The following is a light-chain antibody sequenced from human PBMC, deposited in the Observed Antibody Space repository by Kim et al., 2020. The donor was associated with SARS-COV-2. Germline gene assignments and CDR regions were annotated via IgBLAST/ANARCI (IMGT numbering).Light chain of an antibody. V-gene: IGKV3-20*01. CDR2: GAS. J-gene: IGKJ2*01. CDR3: QQCASSPYT. CDR1: QSLSSNS. Sequence: PGERATLSCRASQSLSSNSLAWYQQKPGQAPRLLIYGASRRATGIPDRFSGSGSGTDLTLTISRLEPEDFAVYYCQQCASSPYTFGQGTKLEI.